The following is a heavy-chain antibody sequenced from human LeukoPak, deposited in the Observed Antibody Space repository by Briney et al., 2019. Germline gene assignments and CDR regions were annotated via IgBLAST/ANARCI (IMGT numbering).Heavy chain of an antibody. V-gene: IGHV4-39*01. J-gene: IGHJ4*02. CDR2: LYYRGSA. CDR1: GGSISSDSYY. Sequence: PSETLSLTCIVSGGSISSDSYYWAWIRQPPGKGLQWIGSLYYRGSAYYDSSLKSRLTISVETSKSQFSLKLSSVTAADTAVYYCARHCSGGDCYVDFDCWGQGTLVTVSS. CDR3: ARHCSGGDCYVDFDC. D-gene: IGHD2-21*02.